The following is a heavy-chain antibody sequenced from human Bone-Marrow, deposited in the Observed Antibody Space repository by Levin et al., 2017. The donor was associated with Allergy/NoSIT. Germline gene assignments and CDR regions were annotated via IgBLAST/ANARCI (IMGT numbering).Heavy chain of an antibody. CDR2: ITWNGGST. D-gene: IGHD5-18*01. J-gene: IGHJ3*01. V-gene: IGHV3-20*04. CDR3: ARLPLSDSYGSVSDL. CDR1: GFTFEDYG. Sequence: GGSLRLSCAAYGFTFEDYGMNWVRQAPGKGLEWVSGITWNGGSTGYADSVKGRFTISRDNAKSSLFLQMNSLTAEDTALYYCARLPLSDSYGSVSDLWGQGTMVTVSS.